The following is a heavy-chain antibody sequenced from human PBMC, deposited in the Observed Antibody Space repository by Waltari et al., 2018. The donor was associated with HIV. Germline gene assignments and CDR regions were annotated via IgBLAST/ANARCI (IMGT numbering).Heavy chain of an antibody. V-gene: IGHV1-46*01. CDR1: GYTFTSYS. CDR3: ARGTEYYFDY. CDR2: INPSGGST. J-gene: IGHJ4*02. D-gene: IGHD2-2*01. Sequence: QVQLVQSGAEVKKPGASVKVSCKASGYTFTSYSMHWVRQAPGQGFEWMGIINPSGGSTSYAQKVQGRVTMARDTSTSRVYMGLGRLRSEDTAVYYCARGTEYYFDYWGQGALVTVSS.